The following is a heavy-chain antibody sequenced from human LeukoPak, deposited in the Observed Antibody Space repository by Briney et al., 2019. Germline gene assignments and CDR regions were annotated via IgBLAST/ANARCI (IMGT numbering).Heavy chain of an antibody. CDR1: GFTFSNFW. J-gene: IGHJ4*02. CDR2: IKGDGSEK. CDR3: AKFPYGDYVHY. V-gene: IGHV3-7*05. Sequence: GGSLRLSCAASGFTFSNFWMSWVRQAPGQGLEWVANIKGDGSEKYHVDSVKGRFTISRDNAKHTLYLQMNSLRAEDTAVYYCAKFPYGDYVHYWGQGTLVTVSS. D-gene: IGHD4-17*01.